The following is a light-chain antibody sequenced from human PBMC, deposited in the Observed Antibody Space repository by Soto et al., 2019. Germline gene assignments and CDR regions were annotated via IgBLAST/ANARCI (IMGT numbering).Light chain of an antibody. J-gene: IGKJ1*01. Sequence: IQMAPSPSSLSASVGDRVTITCRASQFIRNDLGWYQQKPGKAPKLLIHAASILHTGVPSRFRGSGSDTDFTLTISGLQPEDFATYYCLQDYNYPRTFGQGTKVDIK. CDR1: QFIRND. V-gene: IGKV1-6*01. CDR2: AAS. CDR3: LQDYNYPRT.